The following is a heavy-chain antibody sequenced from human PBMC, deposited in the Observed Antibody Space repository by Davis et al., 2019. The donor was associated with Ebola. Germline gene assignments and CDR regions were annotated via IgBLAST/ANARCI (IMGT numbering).Heavy chain of an antibody. Sequence: MPGGSLRLSCAVYGGSFSGYYWSWIRQPPGKGLEWIGEINHSGSTNYNPSLKSRVTISVDTSKNQFSLKLSSVTAADTAVYYCARVPVNLYDWSLGDIWGQGTMVTVSS. J-gene: IGHJ3*02. CDR1: GGSFSGYY. CDR3: ARVPVNLYDWSLGDI. V-gene: IGHV4-34*01. D-gene: IGHD3-3*01. CDR2: INHSGST.